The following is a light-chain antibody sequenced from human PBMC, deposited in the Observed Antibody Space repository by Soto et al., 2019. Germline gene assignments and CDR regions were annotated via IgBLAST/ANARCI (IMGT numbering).Light chain of an antibody. Sequence: EIVMTQSPATLSVSPGERATLSCRASQSVGSKLAWYQQKPGQAPRLLIYDASNRATGIPARFSGSGSGTDFTLTISRLEPEDFAVYYCQHYVSPPITFGQGTRLEIK. J-gene: IGKJ5*01. V-gene: IGKV3D-15*01. CDR3: QHYVSPPIT. CDR2: DAS. CDR1: QSVGSK.